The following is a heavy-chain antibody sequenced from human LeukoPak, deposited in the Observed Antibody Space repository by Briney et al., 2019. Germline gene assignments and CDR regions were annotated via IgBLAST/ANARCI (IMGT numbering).Heavy chain of an antibody. CDR1: GFTFRSYS. CDR3: ARDPGDP. V-gene: IGHV3-48*01. D-gene: IGHD1-1*01. J-gene: IGHJ5*02. Sequence: PGGSLRLSCAASGFTFRSYSMNWVRQAPGKGLEWVSYISSSSSTIYCADSVKGRFTISRDNAKNSLYLQMNSLRAEDTAVYYCARDPGDPWGQGTLVTVSS. CDR2: ISSSSSTI.